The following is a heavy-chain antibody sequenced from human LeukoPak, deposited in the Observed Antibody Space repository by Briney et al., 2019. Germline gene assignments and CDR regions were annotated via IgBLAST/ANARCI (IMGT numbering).Heavy chain of an antibody. D-gene: IGHD3-9*01. CDR2: IYYSGST. CDR1: GGSISSYY. CDR3: ARDVPHYDILTGYYSGGAFDI. V-gene: IGHV4-59*01. J-gene: IGHJ3*02. Sequence: SETLSLTXTVSGGSISSYYWSWIGQPPGKGLEWIGYIYYSGSTNYNPSLKSRVTISVDTSKNQFSLKLSSVTAADTAVYYCARDVPHYDILTGYYSGGAFDIWGQGTMVTVSS.